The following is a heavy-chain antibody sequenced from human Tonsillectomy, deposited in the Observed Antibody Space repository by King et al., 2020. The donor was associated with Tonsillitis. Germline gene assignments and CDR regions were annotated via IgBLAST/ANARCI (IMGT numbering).Heavy chain of an antibody. CDR3: ARGEKYSSDFDY. CDR2: IYYSGST. D-gene: IGHD6-19*01. J-gene: IGHJ4*02. Sequence: VQLQESGPGLVKPSETLSLTCTVSGGSISSYYWSWLRQPPGKGLEWIGYIYYSGSTNYNPSLKSRVTISVDTSKNQFSLKLSSVTAADTAVYYCARGEKYSSDFDYWGQGTLVTVSS. V-gene: IGHV4-59*01. CDR1: GGSISSYY.